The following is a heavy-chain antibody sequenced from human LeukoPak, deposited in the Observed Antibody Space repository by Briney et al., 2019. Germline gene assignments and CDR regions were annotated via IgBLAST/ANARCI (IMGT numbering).Heavy chain of an antibody. V-gene: IGHV4-31*03. D-gene: IGHD3-3*01. CDR2: IYYSGST. CDR1: GGSISSGGYY. CDR3: ASRTYDFWSGYMAFDI. J-gene: IGHJ3*02. Sequence: SQTLSLTCTVSGGSISSGGYYWSWIRQHPRKGLEWIGYIYYSGSTYYNPSLKSRVTISVDTSKNQFSLKLSSVTAADTAVYYCASRTYDFWSGYMAFDIWGQGTMVTVSS.